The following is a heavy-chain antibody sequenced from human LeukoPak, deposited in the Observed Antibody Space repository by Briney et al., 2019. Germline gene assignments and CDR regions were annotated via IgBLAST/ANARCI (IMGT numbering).Heavy chain of an antibody. CDR1: GFTFSSYG. D-gene: IGHD6-13*01. CDR2: IRYDGSNK. CDR3: AKPQFHYSSSLGGYYYYMDV. J-gene: IGHJ6*03. V-gene: IGHV3-30*02. Sequence: GGSLRLSCAASGFTFSSYGMHWVRQAPGKGLEWVAFIRYDGSNKYYADSVKGRFTISRDNSKNTLYLQMNSLRAEDTAVYYCAKPQFHYSSSLGGYYYYMDVWGKGTTVTVSS.